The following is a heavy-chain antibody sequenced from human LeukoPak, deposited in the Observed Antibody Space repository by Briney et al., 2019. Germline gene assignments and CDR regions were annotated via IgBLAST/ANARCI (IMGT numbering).Heavy chain of an antibody. CDR2: IYYSGST. CDR1: GGSISSGGYY. CDR3: AILGYCSGGSCYRTYFDY. J-gene: IGHJ4*02. Sequence: SETLSLTCSVSGGSISSGGYYWSWIRQHPGKGLEWIGYIYYSGSTYYNPSLKSRVTISVDTSKNQFSLKLSSVTAADTAVYYCAILGYCSGGSCYRTYFDYWGQGTLVTVSS. V-gene: IGHV4-31*03. D-gene: IGHD2-15*01.